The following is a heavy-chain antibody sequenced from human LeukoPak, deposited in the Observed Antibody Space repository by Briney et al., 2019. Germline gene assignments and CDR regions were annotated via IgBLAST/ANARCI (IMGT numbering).Heavy chain of an antibody. V-gene: IGHV1-69*13. CDR3: ARKIAAAGPYYYYYMDV. D-gene: IGHD6-13*01. Sequence: SVKVSCKASGGTFSSYAISWVRQAPGQGLEWMGGIIPIFGTANYAQKFQGRVTITADESTSTAYMELRSLRSDDTAVYYCARKIAAAGPYYYYYMDVWGKGTTVTVSS. J-gene: IGHJ6*03. CDR1: GGTFSSYA. CDR2: IIPIFGTA.